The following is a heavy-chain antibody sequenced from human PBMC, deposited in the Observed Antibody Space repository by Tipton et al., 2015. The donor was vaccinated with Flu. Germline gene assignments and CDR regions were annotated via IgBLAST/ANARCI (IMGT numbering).Heavy chain of an antibody. V-gene: IGHV4-39*07. J-gene: IGHJ4*02. CDR3: ARVIRMTMIRGIRDPYYFDF. D-gene: IGHD3-10*01. CDR2: IYYSGTT. CDR1: GGSISSSLYY. Sequence: TLSLTCTVSGGSISSSLYYWGWVRQPPGKGLEWIGSIYYSGTTYYNPSLKSRVTISVDSSKNEFSLTLASLTAADTAVYFCARVIRMTMIRGIRDPYYFDFWGQGMLVTVSS.